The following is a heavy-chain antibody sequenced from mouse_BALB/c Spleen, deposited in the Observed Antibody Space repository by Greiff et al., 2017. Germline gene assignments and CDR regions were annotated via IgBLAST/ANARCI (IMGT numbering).Heavy chain of an antibody. V-gene: IGHV1-63*02. D-gene: IGHD2-12*01. CDR2: IYPGGGYT. CDR1: GYTFTNYW. Sequence: VQVVESGAELVRPGTSVKISCKASGYTFTNYWLGWVKQRPGHGLEWIGDIYPGGGYTNYNEKFKGKATLTADTSSSTAYMQLSSLTSEDSAVYFCARWAYDIYYLDYWGQGTTLTVSS. J-gene: IGHJ2*01. CDR3: ARWAYDIYYLDY.